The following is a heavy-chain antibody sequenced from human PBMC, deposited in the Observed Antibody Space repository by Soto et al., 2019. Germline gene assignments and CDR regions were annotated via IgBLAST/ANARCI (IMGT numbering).Heavy chain of an antibody. J-gene: IGHJ4*02. V-gene: IGHV1-18*01. CDR1: GYTFTSYG. D-gene: IGHD5-18*01. Sequence: ASVKVSCKASGYTFTSYGISWVRQAPGQGLEWMGWISAYNGNTNYAQKLQGRVTMTTDTSTSTAYMELRSLRSDDTAVYYCSSVDTATVVGYWGQGTLVTVSS. CDR2: ISAYNGNT. CDR3: SSVDTATVVGY.